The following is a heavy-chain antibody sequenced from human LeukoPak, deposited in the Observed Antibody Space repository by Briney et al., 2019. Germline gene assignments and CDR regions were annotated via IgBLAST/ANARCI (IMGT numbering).Heavy chain of an antibody. J-gene: IGHJ4*02. V-gene: IGHV3-30*02. D-gene: IGHD2-2*01. CDR1: GFTFRSYG. CDR3: ARETYCTSTRCPIGDHFDY. Sequence: GGSLRLSCAASGFTFRSYGMHWVRQAPGKGLEGVAFIRYDGSNTDYADSVKGRFTIYRDNSKNTLYLQMNSLRAEDTAVYYCARETYCTSTRCPIGDHFDYWGQGTLVTVSS. CDR2: IRYDGSNT.